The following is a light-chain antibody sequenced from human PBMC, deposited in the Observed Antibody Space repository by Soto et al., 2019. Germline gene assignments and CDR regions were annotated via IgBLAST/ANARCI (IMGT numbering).Light chain of an antibody. Sequence: QSVLTQPASVSGSPGQSITISCTGTSSDIGDSNYVSWYQQHPGKAPKLVIYDVSNRPSGVSNRFSGSKSANTASLTISGLHAEDEADYYCSSFRSSSTSYVFGTGTKLTVL. CDR2: DVS. J-gene: IGLJ1*01. CDR3: SSFRSSSTSYV. CDR1: SSDIGDSNY. V-gene: IGLV2-14*03.